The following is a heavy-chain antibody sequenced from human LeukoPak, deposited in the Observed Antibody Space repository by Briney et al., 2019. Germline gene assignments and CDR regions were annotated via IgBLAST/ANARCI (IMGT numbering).Heavy chain of an antibody. J-gene: IGHJ4*02. V-gene: IGHV3-48*02. CDR3: ARSGDYGDYTAY. Sequence: GGSLRPSCAASGFTFSSYNMNWVRQAPGKGLEWVSYISTSSRNIQYADSVKGRFTISRDNAKNSVYLQMNSLRDEDTAVYYCARSGDYGDYTAYWGRGTLVTVSS. D-gene: IGHD4-17*01. CDR2: ISTSSRNI. CDR1: GFTFSSYN.